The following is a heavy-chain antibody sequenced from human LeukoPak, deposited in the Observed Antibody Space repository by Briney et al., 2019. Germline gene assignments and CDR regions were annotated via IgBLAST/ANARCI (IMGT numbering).Heavy chain of an antibody. CDR1: GFTFSNAW. J-gene: IGHJ3*02. Sequence: GGSLRLSCAASGFTFSNAWMSWVRQAPGKGLEWVGRIKSKTDGGTTDYAAPVKGRFTISRDDSKNTLYLQMNSLKTEDTAVYYCTTGIAARPRWAFDIWGQGTMVTVSS. CDR2: IKSKTDGGTT. V-gene: IGHV3-15*01. D-gene: IGHD6-6*01. CDR3: TTGIAARPRWAFDI.